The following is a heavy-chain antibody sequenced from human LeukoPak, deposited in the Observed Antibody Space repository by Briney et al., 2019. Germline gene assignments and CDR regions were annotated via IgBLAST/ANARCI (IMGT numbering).Heavy chain of an antibody. J-gene: IGHJ6*02. D-gene: IGHD6-6*01. Sequence: PSETLSLTCTVSGGSISNYYWSWIRQPAGKGLEWIGRIYTTGTTNYNPSLKSRVTMSLDTSKNQFSLELSSMTAADTAVYYCARVGISSIYYYGMDVWGQGTTVTVSS. CDR3: ARVGISSIYYYGMDV. CDR2: IYTTGTT. V-gene: IGHV4-4*07. CDR1: GGSISNYY.